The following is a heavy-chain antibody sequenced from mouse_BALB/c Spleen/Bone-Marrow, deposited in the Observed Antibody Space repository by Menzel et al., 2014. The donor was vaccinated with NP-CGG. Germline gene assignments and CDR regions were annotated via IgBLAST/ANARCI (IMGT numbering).Heavy chain of an antibody. CDR2: IDPANGNT. Sequence: EVQLQESGAELVKPGASVKLSCTASGFNIKDTYIHWVKQRPGQGLEWIGRIDPANGNTKYDPKFQGKATITADTSSNTAYLQLSSLTSEDTAVYYCARYYYYAMDYWGQGTSVTVSS. CDR1: GFNIKDTY. V-gene: IGHV14-3*02. CDR3: ARYYYYAMDY. J-gene: IGHJ4*01.